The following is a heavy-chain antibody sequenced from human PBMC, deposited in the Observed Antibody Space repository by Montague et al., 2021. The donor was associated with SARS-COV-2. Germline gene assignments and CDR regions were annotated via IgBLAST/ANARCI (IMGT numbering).Heavy chain of an antibody. D-gene: IGHD3-16*02. CDR3: TRDYRSIVGDGLDI. J-gene: IGHJ3*02. CDR1: GFTFSNYD. Sequence: SLRLSCAASGFTFSNYDMNWVRQAPGKGPEWISYISTSAYTTSYAGSVKGRFTIFRDNGKNSLYLQMNSLRVEDTAVYYCTRDYRSIVGDGLDIWSQGTKVTVSS. CDR2: ISTSAYTT. V-gene: IGHV3-48*03.